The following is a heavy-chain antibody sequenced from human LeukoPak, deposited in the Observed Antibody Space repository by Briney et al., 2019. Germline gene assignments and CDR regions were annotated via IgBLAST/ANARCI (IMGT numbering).Heavy chain of an antibody. V-gene: IGHV3-30*04. D-gene: IGHD2-21*01. J-gene: IGHJ6*02. CDR1: GFTFGDYA. Sequence: GGSLRLSCTASGFTFGDYAMSWVRQAPGKGLEWVAVIPYDGSNKYYADSVKGRFTISRDNSKNTLYLQMNSLRAEDTAVYHCARDPQYSYGMDVWGQGTTVTVSS. CDR2: IPYDGSNK. CDR3: ARDPQYSYGMDV.